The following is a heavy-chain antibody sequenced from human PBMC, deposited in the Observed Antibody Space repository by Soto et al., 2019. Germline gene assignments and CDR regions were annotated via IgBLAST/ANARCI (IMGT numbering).Heavy chain of an antibody. D-gene: IGHD3-22*01. CDR1: GYSFTSYW. J-gene: IGHJ1*01. Sequence: PGESLKISCKGSGYSFTSYWISWVRQMPGKGLEWMGRIDPSDSYTNYSPSFQGHVTISADKSISTAYLQWSSLKASDTAMYYCARADHYDSSGSLAEYFQHWGQGTLVTVSS. CDR3: ARADHYDSSGSLAEYFQH. CDR2: IDPSDSYT. V-gene: IGHV5-10-1*01.